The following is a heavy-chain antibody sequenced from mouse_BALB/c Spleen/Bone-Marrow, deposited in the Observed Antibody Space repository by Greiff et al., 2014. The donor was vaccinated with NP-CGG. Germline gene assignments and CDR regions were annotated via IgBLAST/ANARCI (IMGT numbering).Heavy chain of an antibody. CDR2: ISSGSSTI. CDR1: GFTFSSFG. J-gene: IGHJ1*01. D-gene: IGHD2-1*01. Sequence: DVQLVESGGGLVQPGGLRKLSCAASGFTFSSFGMHWVRQAPEKGLEWVAYISSGSSTIYYADTVKGRFTISRDNPKNTLFLQMTSLRSEDTAMYYCARYYGNYSGYFDVWGAGTTVTVSS. V-gene: IGHV5-17*02. CDR3: ARYYGNYSGYFDV.